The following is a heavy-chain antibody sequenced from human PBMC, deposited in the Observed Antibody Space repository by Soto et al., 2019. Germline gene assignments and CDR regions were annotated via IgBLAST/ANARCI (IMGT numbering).Heavy chain of an antibody. CDR1: GFTCSSYW. D-gene: IGHD2-2*01. CDR3: AGDHVWDIVVLPADEY. CDR2: INRDGSTT. V-gene: IGHV3-74*01. Sequence: EVQLVESGGGLVQPGGSLRLSCAASGFTCSSYWMHWIRQAPGKGLVWVLRINRDGSTTSYADSVKGRFTISRNNAKNTLYLQMNSLRAEDTAVYYCAGDHVWDIVVLPADEYWGQGTLVTVSS. J-gene: IGHJ4*02.